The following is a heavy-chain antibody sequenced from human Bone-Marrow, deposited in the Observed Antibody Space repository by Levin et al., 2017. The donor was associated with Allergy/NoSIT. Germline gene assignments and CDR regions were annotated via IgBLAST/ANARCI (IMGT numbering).Heavy chain of an antibody. V-gene: IGHV3-23*01. Sequence: GESLKISCAASGFSFRSYAMSWVRQAPGKALEWVSGISGNGDSTFYADSVKGRFTVSRDNAKDTLYLQMSNLRAEDTAIYYCAKDRVVMVGLFDYWGPGSLVTVSS. CDR3: AKDRVVMVGLFDY. CDR1: GFSFRSYA. J-gene: IGHJ4*02. D-gene: IGHD2-15*01. CDR2: ISGNGDST.